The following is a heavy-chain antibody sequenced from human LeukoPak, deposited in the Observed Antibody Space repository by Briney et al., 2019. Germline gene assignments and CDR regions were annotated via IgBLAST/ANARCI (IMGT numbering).Heavy chain of an antibody. J-gene: IGHJ5*02. CDR2: IYYSGST. CDR3: ARDFDCSSTSCHST. Sequence: SETLSLTCTVSGGSISSYYWSWIRQPPGKGLEWIGYIYYSGSTNYNPSLKSRVTISVDRSKNQFSLKLSSVTAADTAVYYCARDFDCSSTSCHSTWGQGTLVTVSS. CDR1: GGSISSYY. D-gene: IGHD2-2*01. V-gene: IGHV4-59*12.